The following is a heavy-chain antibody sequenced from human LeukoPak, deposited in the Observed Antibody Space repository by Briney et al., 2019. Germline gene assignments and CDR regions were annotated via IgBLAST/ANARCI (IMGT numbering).Heavy chain of an antibody. D-gene: IGHD4-17*01. CDR1: GGSISSGGYY. Sequence: SQTLSLTCTVSGGSISSGGYYWSWIRQHPGRGLEWIGYIYYSGSTYYNPSLKSRVTISVDTSKNQFSLKLSSVTAADTAVYYCARGEVDYGDYAWFDPWGQGTLVTVSS. V-gene: IGHV4-31*03. J-gene: IGHJ5*02. CDR2: IYYSGST. CDR3: ARGEVDYGDYAWFDP.